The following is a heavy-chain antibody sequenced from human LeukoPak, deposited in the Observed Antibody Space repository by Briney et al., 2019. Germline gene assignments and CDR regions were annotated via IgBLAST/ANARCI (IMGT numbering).Heavy chain of an antibody. CDR2: ISAYNGNT. J-gene: IGHJ4*02. CDR3: ARGAVEMATIGLPFDY. D-gene: IGHD5-24*01. Sequence: ASVKVSCKASGYTFTSYGISWVRQAPGQGREWMGWISAYNGNTNYAQKFQGRVTITTDESTSTAYMELSSLRSEDTAVYYCARGAVEMATIGLPFDYWGQGTLVTVSS. CDR1: GYTFTSYG. V-gene: IGHV1-18*01.